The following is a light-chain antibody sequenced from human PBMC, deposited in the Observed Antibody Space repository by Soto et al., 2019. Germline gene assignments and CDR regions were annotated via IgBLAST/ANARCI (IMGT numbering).Light chain of an antibody. CDR3: QQYDHHSLN. CDR1: QDITNS. J-gene: IGKJ4*01. Sequence: DIQMTQCPSSLSASVGDRVTITCQASQDITNSLNWYQQKPGKAPNLLIFDASNLDAGVPSRFSGSGSGTYFTFTIHSLQPEDLATYYCQQYDHHSLNLGGVTKV. V-gene: IGKV1-33*01. CDR2: DAS.